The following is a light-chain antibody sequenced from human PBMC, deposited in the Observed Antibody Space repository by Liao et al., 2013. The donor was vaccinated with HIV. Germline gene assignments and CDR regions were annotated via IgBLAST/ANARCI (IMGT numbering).Light chain of an antibody. J-gene: IGLJ2*01. CDR2: RGN. CDR1: NIGSKN. V-gene: IGLV3-9*01. Sequence: SYELTQPLSVSVTLGQTARITCGGNNIGSKNVHWYQQKPGQAPVLVIYRGNNRPSGIPERFSASNSGNTATLTITRAQVGDEADYHCHVWDSGIVVFGGGTKVTVL. CDR3: HVWDSGIVV.